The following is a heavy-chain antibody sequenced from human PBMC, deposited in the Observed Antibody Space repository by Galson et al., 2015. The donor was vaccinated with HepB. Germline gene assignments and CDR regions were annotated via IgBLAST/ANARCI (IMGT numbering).Heavy chain of an antibody. CDR2: LDGSGANT. V-gene: IGHV3-23*01. CDR3: AKREARNSGPFDL. Sequence: SLRLSCAASGFTFSTYGMGWVRQAPGKGLEWVSTLDGSGANTYYADSVRGRFTISRDNSKKMLYLQMDSLRAEDTAVYHCAKREARNSGPFDLWGQGTLVTVSS. D-gene: IGHD6-19*01. J-gene: IGHJ4*02. CDR1: GFTFSTYG.